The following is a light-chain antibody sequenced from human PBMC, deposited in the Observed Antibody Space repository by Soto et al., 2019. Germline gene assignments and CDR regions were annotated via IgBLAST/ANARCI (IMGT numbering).Light chain of an antibody. CDR1: QSISNY. CDR3: QQSYSTPPIT. J-gene: IGKJ5*01. V-gene: IGKV1-39*01. Sequence: DIQMTQSPSSLSASVGDGVTITCRASQSISNYLNWYQQKPGKAPKLLIYAASSLQSGVPSRFSGSGSGTDFTLTISSLQPEEFATYYCQQSYSTPPITFGQGTRLEIK. CDR2: AAS.